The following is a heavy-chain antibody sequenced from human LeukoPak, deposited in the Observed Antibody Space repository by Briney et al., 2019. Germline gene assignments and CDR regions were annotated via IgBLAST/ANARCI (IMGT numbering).Heavy chain of an antibody. J-gene: IGHJ4*02. CDR3: ARGGYSSSWYPYDY. CDR1: GYTFTSYA. V-gene: IGHV1-3*01. D-gene: IGHD6-13*01. CDR2: INAGNGNT. Sequence: ASVTVSCKASGYTFTSYAMHWVRQAPGQRLEWMGWINAGNGNTKYSQKFQGRVTITRDTSASTAYMELSSLRSKDTAVYYCARGGYSSSWYPYDYWGQGTLVTVSS.